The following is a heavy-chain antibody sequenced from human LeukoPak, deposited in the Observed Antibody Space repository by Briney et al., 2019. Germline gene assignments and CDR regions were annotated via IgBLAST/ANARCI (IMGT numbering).Heavy chain of an antibody. V-gene: IGHV4-34*01. J-gene: IGHJ3*02. CDR2: INPSGST. Sequence: SETLSLTCAVYGGSFSGYSWTWIRQSPGKGLEWIGEINPSGSTNYNPSLKSRVTISVDTSKNQFSLKLSSVTAADTAVYYCAREPSIAVAEVAFDIWGQGTMVTVSS. CDR1: GGSFSGYS. CDR3: AREPSIAVAEVAFDI. D-gene: IGHD6-19*01.